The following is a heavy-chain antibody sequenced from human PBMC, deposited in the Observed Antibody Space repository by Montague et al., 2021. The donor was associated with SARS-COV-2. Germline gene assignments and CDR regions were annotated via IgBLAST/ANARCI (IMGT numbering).Heavy chain of an antibody. Sequence: SETLSLTCTVSGGSISSSSYYWGWIRQPPGKGLEWIGSIYYTGSTYYNPSLKSRVTISVDTSKNQFSLKLSSVTAADTAVYYCARGSLFPMLVVVTRDAFDYWGQGTLVTVSS. CDR2: IYYTGST. J-gene: IGHJ4*02. CDR1: GGSISSSSYY. V-gene: IGHV4-39*07. CDR3: ARGSLFPMLVVVTRDAFDY. D-gene: IGHD3-22*01.